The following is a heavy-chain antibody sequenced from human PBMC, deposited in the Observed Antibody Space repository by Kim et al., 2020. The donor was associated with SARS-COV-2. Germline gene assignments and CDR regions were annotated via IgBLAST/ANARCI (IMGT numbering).Heavy chain of an antibody. CDR2: INSDGSST. J-gene: IGHJ6*02. CDR3: ARALYYDFWSGYYTAYYYYGMDV. D-gene: IGHD3-3*01. Sequence: GGSLRLSCAASGFTFSSYWMHWVRQAPGKGLVWVSRINSDGSSTSYADSVKGRFTISRDNAKNTLYLQMNSLRAEDTAVYYCARALYYDFWSGYYTAYYYYGMDVWGQGTTVTVSS. CDR1: GFTFSSYW. V-gene: IGHV3-74*01.